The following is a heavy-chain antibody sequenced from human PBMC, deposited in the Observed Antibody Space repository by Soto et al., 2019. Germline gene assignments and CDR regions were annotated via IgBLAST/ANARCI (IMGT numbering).Heavy chain of an antibody. Sequence: GSLRLSCAASGFTFSSYSMNWVRQAPGKGLEWVSYISSSSSTIYYADSVKGRFTISRDNAKNSLYLQMNSLRDEDTAVYYCARDNIVVVPAARPVYYYYGMDVWDQGTTVTVSS. CDR3: ARDNIVVVPAARPVYYYYGMDV. V-gene: IGHV3-48*02. D-gene: IGHD2-2*01. CDR1: GFTFSSYS. J-gene: IGHJ6*02. CDR2: ISSSSSTI.